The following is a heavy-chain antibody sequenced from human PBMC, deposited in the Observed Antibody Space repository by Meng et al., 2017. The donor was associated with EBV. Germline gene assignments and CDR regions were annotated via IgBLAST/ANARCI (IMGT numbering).Heavy chain of an antibody. CDR1: GGSVNNESYY. CDR3: SRGDSPPSPLLFAP. V-gene: IGHV4-61*01. CDR2: IYYTVTP. J-gene: IGHJ5*02. Sequence: QVQLQESGPGLVKPSEXLSLTCTVSGGSVNNESYYWGWIRQPPGKGLEYIGYIYYTVTPNYNSSLKSRFTISLDKSKNQFSLKLTSLTAADTAIYYFSRGDSPPSPLLFAPFVQGTLFTVSS. D-gene: IGHD2-15*01.